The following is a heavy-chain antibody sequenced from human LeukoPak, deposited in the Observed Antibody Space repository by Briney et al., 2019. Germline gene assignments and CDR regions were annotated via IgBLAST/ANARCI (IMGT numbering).Heavy chain of an antibody. V-gene: IGHV4-59*08. CDR1: GGSISSYY. CDR3: AGGSYYYYHMDV. Sequence: SETLSLTCTVSGGSISSYYWSWIRQPPGKGLEWIGYIYYSGSTNYNPSLKSRVTISVDTSKNQFSLKLSSVTAADTAVYYCAGGSYYYYHMDVWGKGTTVTVSS. CDR2: IYYSGST. J-gene: IGHJ6*03.